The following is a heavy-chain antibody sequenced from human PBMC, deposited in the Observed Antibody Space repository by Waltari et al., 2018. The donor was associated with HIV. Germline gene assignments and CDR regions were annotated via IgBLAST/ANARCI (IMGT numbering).Heavy chain of an antibody. Sequence: QLQLQESGPGLVKPSETLSLTCTVSGVSISSTSHYWGWIRQPPGKGLAWIGTMYYSGSTYHNPSLKSRVTISVDTSKNQFSLKLSSVTAADTAVYYCARRSVTAVAGTWYYFDYWGQGTLVTVSS. D-gene: IGHD6-19*01. CDR1: GVSISSTSHY. V-gene: IGHV4-39*01. CDR3: ARRSVTAVAGTWYYFDY. CDR2: MYYSGST. J-gene: IGHJ4*02.